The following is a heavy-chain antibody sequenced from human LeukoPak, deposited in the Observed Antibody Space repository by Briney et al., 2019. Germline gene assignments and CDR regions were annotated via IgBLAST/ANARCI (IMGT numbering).Heavy chain of an antibody. CDR3: ARDYHYGMDV. V-gene: IGHV6-1*01. Sequence: SQTLSLTCAISGDSVYKNSAAWPWIRLSPSRGLEWLGRTYYRSKWYNDYAVSVKSRITINQDTSKNQFSLQLNSVTPEDTAIYYCARDYHYGMDVWGQGTTVIVSS. CDR2: TYYRSKWYN. CDR1: GDSVYKNSAA. J-gene: IGHJ6*02.